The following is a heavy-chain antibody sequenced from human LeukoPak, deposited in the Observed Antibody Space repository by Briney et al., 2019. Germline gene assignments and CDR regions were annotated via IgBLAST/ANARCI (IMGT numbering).Heavy chain of an antibody. J-gene: IGHJ4*02. CDR1: GFTFSXXX. Sequence: PGGSLRLSCAASGFTFSXXXXXXXRQAPXXXXXWVALXXXXGXNKYXXDXXXGXXXXSRDNSRNTLYLQMSSLRVEDTAVYYCARDRATRYFDYWGQGTLVTVSS. CDR2: XXXXGXNK. CDR3: ARDRATRYFDY. D-gene: IGHD2-15*01. V-gene: IGHV3-30*12.